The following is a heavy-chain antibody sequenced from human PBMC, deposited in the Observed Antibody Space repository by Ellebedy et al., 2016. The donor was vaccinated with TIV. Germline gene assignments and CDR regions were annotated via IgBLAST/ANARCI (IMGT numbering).Heavy chain of an antibody. CDR1: GGSFSRHG. V-gene: IGHV1-69*13. J-gene: IGHJ4*02. Sequence: AASVKVSCNAAGGSFSRHGISWVRQAPGQGLEWVGGSIPILGTANYAQKFRGRVTITADEYATTVYMELSSLRSEDTAVYYCARDKGTGNDYWGQGTLVTVSS. D-gene: IGHD3/OR15-3a*01. CDR2: SIPILGTA. CDR3: ARDKGTGNDY.